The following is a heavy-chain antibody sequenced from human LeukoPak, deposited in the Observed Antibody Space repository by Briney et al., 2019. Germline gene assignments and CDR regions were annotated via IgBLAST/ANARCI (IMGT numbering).Heavy chain of an antibody. Sequence: ASVKVSCKASGYTFTSYGITWVRQAPGQGLEWMGWVSAYADNTNYVQKIQGRVTMTTDTSTSTAYMELRCLRSDDTAVYYCARDCIGCHGFDYWGQGTLVTVSS. J-gene: IGHJ4*02. V-gene: IGHV1-18*01. CDR3: ARDCIGCHGFDY. CDR2: VSAYADNT. CDR1: GYTFTSYG. D-gene: IGHD2-15*01.